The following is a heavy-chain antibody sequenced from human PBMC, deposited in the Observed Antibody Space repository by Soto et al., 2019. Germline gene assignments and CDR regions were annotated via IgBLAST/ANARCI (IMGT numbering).Heavy chain of an antibody. CDR2: INHSGST. J-gene: IGHJ5*02. V-gene: IGHV4-34*01. D-gene: IGHD3-9*01. Sequence: SETLSLTCAVYGGSFSCYYWSWIRQPPGKGLEWIGEINHSGSTNYNPSLKSRVTISVDTSKNQFSLKLSSVTAADTAVYYCARAPYFYDILTGYYIFWFDPWGQGTLVTVSS. CDR3: ARAPYFYDILTGYYIFWFDP. CDR1: GGSFSCYY.